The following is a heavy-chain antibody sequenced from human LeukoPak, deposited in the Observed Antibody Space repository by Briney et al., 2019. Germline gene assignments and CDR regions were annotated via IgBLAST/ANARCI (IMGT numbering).Heavy chain of an antibody. CDR2: ISGSGGST. V-gene: IGHV3-23*01. Sequence: PGGSLRLSYAASGFTFSNYAMSWVRQAPGKGLEWVSAISGSGGSTYYADSVKGRFTISRDNSKNTLYLQMNSLRAEDTAVYYCAKGGSWYDTYFDCWGQGTLVTVSS. CDR1: GFTFSNYA. J-gene: IGHJ4*02. D-gene: IGHD2-15*01. CDR3: AKGGSWYDTYFDC.